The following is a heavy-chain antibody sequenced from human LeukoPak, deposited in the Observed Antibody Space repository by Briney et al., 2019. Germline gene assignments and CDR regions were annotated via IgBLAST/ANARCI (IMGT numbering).Heavy chain of an antibody. CDR3: ARGSGRFDY. CDR1: GGSISSSSYS. Sequence: SETLSLTCTVSGGSISSSSYSWGWIRQPPGKGLEWIAGIYYSGSTSYSPSLKSRVTISVDTSKNQFSLKLSSVTAADTAVYYCARGSGRFDYWGQGTLVTVSS. J-gene: IGHJ4*02. V-gene: IGHV4-39*07. D-gene: IGHD2-15*01. CDR2: IYYSGST.